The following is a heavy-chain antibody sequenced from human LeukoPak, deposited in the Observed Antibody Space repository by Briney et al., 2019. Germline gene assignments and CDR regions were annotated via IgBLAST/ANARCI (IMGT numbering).Heavy chain of an antibody. J-gene: IGHJ6*02. CDR2: IKSKTDGGTT. CDR3: TTDLTWGLYYYGMDV. V-gene: IGHV3-15*01. CDR1: GFTFSNAW. Sequence: GGSLRLSCAASGFTFSNAWMSWVRQAPGKGLEWVGRIKSKTDGGTTDYAAPVKGRFTISRDDSKNTLYLQMNSPKTEDTAVYYCTTDLTWGLYYYGMDVWGQGTTVTVSS. D-gene: IGHD7-27*01.